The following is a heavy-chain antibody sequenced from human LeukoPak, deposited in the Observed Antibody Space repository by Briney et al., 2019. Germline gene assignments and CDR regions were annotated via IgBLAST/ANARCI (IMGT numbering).Heavy chain of an antibody. V-gene: IGHV4-34*01. J-gene: IGHJ6*02. CDR1: GESFSGYF. CDR3: ARGRLQLWSFPLPYNHYAIDV. D-gene: IGHD5-18*01. Sequence: SETLSLTCAVSGESFSGYFRTWIRQPPGKGLEWIGKSNHFGSTDYNPSLKSRVTISVDTSKKQFSLNVRSVTDADTAVYFCARGRLQLWSFPLPYNHYAIDVWGQGTTVTVSS. CDR2: SNHFGST.